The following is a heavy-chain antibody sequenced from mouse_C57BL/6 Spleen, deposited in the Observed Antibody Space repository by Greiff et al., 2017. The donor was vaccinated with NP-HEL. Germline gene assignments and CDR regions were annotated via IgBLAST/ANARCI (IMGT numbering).Heavy chain of an antibody. J-gene: IGHJ3*01. CDR1: GYTFTSYW. CDR3: ARNDGYYGAWFAY. D-gene: IGHD2-3*01. V-gene: IGHV1-64*01. CDR2: IHPNSGST. Sequence: QVQLKQSGAELVKPGASVKLSCKASGYTFTSYWMHWVKQRPGQGLEWIGMIHPNSGSTNYNEKFKSKATLTVDKSSSTAYMQLSSLTSEDSAVYYCARNDGYYGAWFAYWGQGTLVTVSA.